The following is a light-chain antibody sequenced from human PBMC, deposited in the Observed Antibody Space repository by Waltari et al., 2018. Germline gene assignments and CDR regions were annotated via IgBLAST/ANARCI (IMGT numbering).Light chain of an antibody. J-gene: IGLJ2*01. CDR1: KLGDKY. CDR2: QDR. CDR3: QAWDSSTGV. Sequence: SSALTQPPSVSVSPGQTASITSSVDKLGDKYACWYQQKPGQSPVVVIYQDRKRPSGIPERFSGSKSGNTATLTISGTQAMDEADYYCQAWDSSTGVFGGGTKLTVL. V-gene: IGLV3-1*01.